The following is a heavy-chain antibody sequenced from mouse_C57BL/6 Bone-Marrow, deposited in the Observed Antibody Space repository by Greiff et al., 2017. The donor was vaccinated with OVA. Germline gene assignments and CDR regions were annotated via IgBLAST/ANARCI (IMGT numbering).Heavy chain of an antibody. Sequence: EVKLVESGGGLVQPGGSLSLSCAASGFTFTDYYMSWVRQPPGKALEWLGFIRNKANGYTTEYSASVKGRFTISRDNAKSILYLRMNALRAEVSATYYCARYGERPEVTWFAYWGQGTLVTVAA. J-gene: IGHJ3*01. CDR1: GFTFTDYY. V-gene: IGHV7-3*01. CDR3: ARYGERPEVTWFAY. CDR2: IRNKANGYTT. D-gene: IGHD2-13*01.